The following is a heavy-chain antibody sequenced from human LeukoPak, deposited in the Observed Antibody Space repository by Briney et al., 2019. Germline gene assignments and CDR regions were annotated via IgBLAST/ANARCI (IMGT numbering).Heavy chain of an antibody. D-gene: IGHD3-10*01. CDR2: FDLEDGEA. J-gene: IGHJ6*04. CDR3: ATSSGSYYNLYYYYGMDV. Sequence: ASVKVSCKVSGYTLTELSMHWVRQAPGKGLEWMGGFDLEDGEAIYAQKFQGRVTMTEDTSTDTAYMELSSLRSEDTAVYYCATSSGSYYNLYYYYGMDVWGKGTTVTVSS. V-gene: IGHV1-24*01. CDR1: GYTLTELS.